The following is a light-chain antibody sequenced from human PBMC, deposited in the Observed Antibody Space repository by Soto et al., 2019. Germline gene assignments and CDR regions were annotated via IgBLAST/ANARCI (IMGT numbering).Light chain of an antibody. CDR3: LQDYNYPWT. CDR2: AAT. Sequence: AIQMTQSPSSLSASVGDRVTITCRASEGIRNDLGWYQQKPGKAPKLLIYAATSLQSGVPSRFSGSGSGTDFTLTISSLQPEDFATYYCLQDYNYPWTFGQGTKVEIK. J-gene: IGKJ1*01. V-gene: IGKV1-6*01. CDR1: EGIRND.